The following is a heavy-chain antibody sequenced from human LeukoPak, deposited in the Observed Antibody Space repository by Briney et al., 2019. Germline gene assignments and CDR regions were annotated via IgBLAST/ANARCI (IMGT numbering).Heavy chain of an antibody. CDR1: GYTFTGYY. D-gene: IGHD2-2*01. CDR3: ARAHCSSTSCYANWFDP. V-gene: IGHV1-18*04. J-gene: IGHJ5*02. CDR2: ISANNGNT. Sequence: ASVKVSCKASGYTFTGYYMHWVRQAPGQGLEWMGWISANNGNTNYAQNIQGRVTMTTDTSTSTAYMELRSLISDDTAVYYCARAHCSSTSCYANWFDPWGQGTLVTVSS.